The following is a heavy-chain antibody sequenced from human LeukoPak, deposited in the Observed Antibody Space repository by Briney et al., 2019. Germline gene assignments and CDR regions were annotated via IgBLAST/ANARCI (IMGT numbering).Heavy chain of an antibody. CDR2: IYYGGST. J-gene: IGHJ3*02. Sequence: PSQTLSLTCTVSGGSISSGDYYWSWIRQPPGKGLEWIGYIYYGGSTYYNPSLKSRVTISVDTSKNQFSLKLSSVTAADTAVYYCARDGGSGYDSGPFPNAFDIWGQGTMVTVSS. CDR1: GGSISSGDYY. V-gene: IGHV4-30-4*01. D-gene: IGHD5-12*01. CDR3: ARDGGSGYDSGPFPNAFDI.